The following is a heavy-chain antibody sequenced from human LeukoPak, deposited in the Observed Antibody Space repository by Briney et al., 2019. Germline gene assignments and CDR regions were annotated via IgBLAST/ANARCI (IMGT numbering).Heavy chain of an antibody. CDR3: VMRVTEDYYYYYYMDV. J-gene: IGHJ6*03. Sequence: SGGSLRLSCAASGFIFSSYGMHGLRQAPGKGLEGVAFIRYDGSNKYYADSVKGRFTISRDNSKNTLYLQMNSLRAQGTAVYYCVMRVTEDYYYYYYMDVWGKGTTVTVSS. CDR2: IRYDGSNK. V-gene: IGHV3-30*02. D-gene: IGHD4-23*01. CDR1: GFIFSSYG.